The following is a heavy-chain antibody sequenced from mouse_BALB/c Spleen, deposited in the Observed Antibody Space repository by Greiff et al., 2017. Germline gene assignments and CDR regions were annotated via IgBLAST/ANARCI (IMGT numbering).Heavy chain of an antibody. D-gene: IGHD4-1*01. CDR2: ISSGGST. J-gene: IGHJ2*01. V-gene: IGHV5-6-5*01. CDR3: ARDEETGRGNDY. Sequence: EVMLVESGGGLVKPGGSLKLSCAASGFTFSSYAMSWVRQTPEKRLEWVASISSGGSTYYPDSVKGRFTISRDNARNILYLQMSSLRSEDTAMYYCARDEETGRGNDYWGQGTTLTVSS. CDR1: GFTFSSYA.